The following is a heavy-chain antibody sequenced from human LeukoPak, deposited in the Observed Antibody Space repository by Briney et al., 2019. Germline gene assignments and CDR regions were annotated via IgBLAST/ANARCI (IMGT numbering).Heavy chain of an antibody. J-gene: IGHJ3*02. V-gene: IGHV1-8*01. D-gene: IGHD3-22*01. Sequence: ASVKVSCKASGYTFTSYDINWVRQATGQGLEWTGWMNPNSGNTGYAQKFQGRVTMTRNTSISTAYMELSSLRSEDTAVYYCARGQREPLIVTDAFDIWGQGTMVTVSS. CDR3: ARGQREPLIVTDAFDI. CDR1: GYTFTSYD. CDR2: MNPNSGNT.